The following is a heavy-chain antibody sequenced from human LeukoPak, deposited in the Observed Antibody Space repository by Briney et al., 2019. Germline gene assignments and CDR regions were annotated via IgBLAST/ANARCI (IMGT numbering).Heavy chain of an antibody. D-gene: IGHD3-22*01. CDR3: ARLLGGMILAAY. CDR2: ISSSSTLT. J-gene: IGHJ4*02. Sequence: GGSLRLSCAASGFTFSDYYMSWISQAPGKGREWISYISSSSTLTNYADSVKGRFTISRDNDKNSLYLQLNGLRSEDAGVYYCARLLGGMILAAYWGQGTLVSVSS. V-gene: IGHV3-11*03. CDR1: GFTFSDYY.